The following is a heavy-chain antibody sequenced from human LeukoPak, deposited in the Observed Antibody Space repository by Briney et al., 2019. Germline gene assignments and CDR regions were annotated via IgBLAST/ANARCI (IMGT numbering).Heavy chain of an antibody. CDR2: IHPNSGDT. D-gene: IGHD3-22*01. V-gene: IGHV1-2*06. CDR1: GYPFTAYY. Sequence: ASVKVSCKASGYPFTAYYIYWVRRAPGQGLEWTGRIHPNSGDTNYAQKFHDRVTMTRDTSISTAYMELSRLTSDDTAVYYCARAGRGSGYYTVDYWGQGTLVTVSS. CDR3: ARAGRGSGYYTVDY. J-gene: IGHJ4*02.